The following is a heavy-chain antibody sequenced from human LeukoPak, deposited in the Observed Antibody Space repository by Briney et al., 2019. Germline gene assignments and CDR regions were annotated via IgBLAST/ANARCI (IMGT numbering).Heavy chain of an antibody. CDR2: IDSSGSTI. Sequence: GGSLRLSCAASVCTFSSYEMNWVRQAPGKGLEWVSYIDSSGSTIHYADSVKGRFTISRDNAKNSLYLQMNSLRAEDTAVYHCARTKEMATISYFDSWGQGALVTVSS. D-gene: IGHD5-24*01. CDR3: ARTKEMATISYFDS. V-gene: IGHV3-48*03. CDR1: VCTFSSYE. J-gene: IGHJ4*02.